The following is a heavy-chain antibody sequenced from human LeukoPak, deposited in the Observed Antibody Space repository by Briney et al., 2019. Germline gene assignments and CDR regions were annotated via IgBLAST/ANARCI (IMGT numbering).Heavy chain of an antibody. CDR2: IKQDGSEK. Sequence: GGSLRLSCAASVFTFSSYAMSWVRQAPGKGLEGVANIKQDGSEKYYVDSVKGRFTISRDNAKNSLYLQMNSLRAEDTAVYYCARAYCGGDCFFYYYYYMDVWGKGTTVSVSS. V-gene: IGHV3-7*01. CDR3: ARAYCGGDCFFYYYYYMDV. J-gene: IGHJ6*03. CDR1: VFTFSSYA. D-gene: IGHD2-21*02.